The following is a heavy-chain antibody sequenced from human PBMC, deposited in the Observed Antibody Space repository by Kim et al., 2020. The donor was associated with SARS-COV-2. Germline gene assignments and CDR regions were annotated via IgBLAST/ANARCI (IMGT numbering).Heavy chain of an antibody. V-gene: IGHV4-34*01. Sequence: NPSLKSRVTISVDTSKNQFSLKLSAVTAADTAVYYCARGTVTSPSSFFDYWGQGTLVTVSS. J-gene: IGHJ4*02. CDR3: ARGTVTSPSSFFDY. D-gene: IGHD4-17*01.